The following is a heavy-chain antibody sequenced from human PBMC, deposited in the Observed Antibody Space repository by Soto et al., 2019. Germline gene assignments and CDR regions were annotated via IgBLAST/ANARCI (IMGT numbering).Heavy chain of an antibody. Sequence: PGGSLRLSCAGSGFTFGDSYMSWIRQAPGKGLEWVSTISSNSAYIYYTDALRGRFTIPRDNAKNSLHLQMNSLRAEDTAVYYFTRDASRDSSARGWFDPWGPGTLFTVSS. D-gene: IGHD6-13*01. CDR2: ISSNSAYI. J-gene: IGHJ5*02. CDR1: GFTFGDSY. V-gene: IGHV3-21*01. CDR3: TRDASRDSSARGWFDP.